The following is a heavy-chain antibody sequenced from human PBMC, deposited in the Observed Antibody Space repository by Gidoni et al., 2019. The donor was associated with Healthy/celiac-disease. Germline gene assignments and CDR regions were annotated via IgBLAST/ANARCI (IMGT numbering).Heavy chain of an antibody. Sequence: QVQLVASGGGVVQPGRSLSLSCAAFAFTFSSYAMHWVRQAPGKRLEGVAVISYDGSNKYYADSVKGRFTISRDNSKNTLYLQMNSLRAEDTAVYYCARDLGNPDFDYWGQGTLVTVSS. CDR1: AFTFSSYA. CDR2: ISYDGSNK. J-gene: IGHJ4*02. V-gene: IGHV3-30-3*01. CDR3: ARDLGNPDFDY.